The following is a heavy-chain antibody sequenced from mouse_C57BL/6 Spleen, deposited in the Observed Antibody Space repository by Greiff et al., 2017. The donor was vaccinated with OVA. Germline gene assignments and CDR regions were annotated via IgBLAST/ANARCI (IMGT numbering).Heavy chain of an antibody. J-gene: IGHJ4*01. Sequence: ESGPGLVKPSQSLSLTCSVTGYSITSGYYWNWIRQFPGNKLEWMGYISYDGSNNYNPSLKNRISITRDTSKNQFFLKLNSVTTEDTATYYCARDDYDALYYAMDYWGQGTSVTVSS. CDR1: GYSITSGYY. CDR2: ISYDGSN. CDR3: ARDDYDALYYAMDY. V-gene: IGHV3-6*01. D-gene: IGHD2-4*01.